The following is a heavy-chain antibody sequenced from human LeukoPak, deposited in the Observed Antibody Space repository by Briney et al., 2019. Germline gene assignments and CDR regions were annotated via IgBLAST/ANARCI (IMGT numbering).Heavy chain of an antibody. CDR1: GYTFTSYG. Sequence: ASVKVSCKASGYTFTSYGISWVRQAPGRGLEWMGWISAYNGNTNYAQKLQGRVTMTTDTSTSTAYMELRSLRSDDTAVYYCARDVPHILLWFGELLDYWGQGTLVTVSS. V-gene: IGHV1-18*01. D-gene: IGHD3-10*01. CDR3: ARDVPHILLWFGELLDY. CDR2: ISAYNGNT. J-gene: IGHJ4*02.